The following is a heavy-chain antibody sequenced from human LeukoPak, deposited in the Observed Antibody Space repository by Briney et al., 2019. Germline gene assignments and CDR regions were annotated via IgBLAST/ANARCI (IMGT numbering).Heavy chain of an antibody. CDR2: IRQDGSER. CDR1: GFSFNSYW. D-gene: IGHD3-10*01. J-gene: IGHJ6*02. V-gene: IGHV3-7*01. Sequence: GGSLRLSCAASGFSFNSYWMSWVRQAPGTGLEWVANIRQDGSERYYADSLKGRFTISRDNSKNTLYLQMNSLRAEDTAVYYCARDRMVRGVHYGMDVWGQGTTVTVSS. CDR3: ARDRMVRGVHYGMDV.